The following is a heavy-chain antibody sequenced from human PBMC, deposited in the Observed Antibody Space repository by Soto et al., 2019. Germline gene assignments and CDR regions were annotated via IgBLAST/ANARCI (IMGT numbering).Heavy chain of an antibody. D-gene: IGHD3-10*01. CDR1: GGSVSRGGYY. J-gene: IGHJ4*02. V-gene: IGHV4-31*02. Sequence: PSETLSLTCTVSGGSVSRGGYYCNWIRQHPGKGLEWIGYNHYTGSTFYNPSLKSRVTISVDTSKNQFSLKLSSVTAADTAVYYCATGDLTAGELFFGYWGQGALVNVSS. CDR3: ATGDLTAGELFFGY. CDR2: NHYTGST.